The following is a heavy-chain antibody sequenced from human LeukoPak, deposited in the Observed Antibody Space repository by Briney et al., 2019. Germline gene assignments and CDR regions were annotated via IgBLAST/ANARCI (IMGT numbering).Heavy chain of an antibody. Sequence: SETVSLTCTVSGGSISNYYWSWIRHPPGQELEGIGNINYSESTNYNHSLKSRVTISIDNSKNQFFLKLSSVAAADTAVYYCARAHSCDSSGYPHDAFDIWGKGTMVTVSS. J-gene: IGHJ3*02. CDR3: ARAHSCDSSGYPHDAFDI. D-gene: IGHD3-22*01. CDR2: INYSEST. CDR1: GGSISNYY. V-gene: IGHV4-59*01.